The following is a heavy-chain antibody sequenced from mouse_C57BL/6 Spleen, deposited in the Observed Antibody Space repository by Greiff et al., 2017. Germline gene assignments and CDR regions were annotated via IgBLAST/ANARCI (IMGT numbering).Heavy chain of an antibody. CDR1: GFTFSSYA. D-gene: IGHD2-2*01. Sequence: EVHLVESGGGLVKPGGSLKLSCAASGFTFSSYAMPWVRQTPEKRLEWVATISDGGSYTYYPDNVKGRFTISRDNAKNNLYLQMSHLKSEDTAMYYCARDRGGYDRYFEDWGKGTTVTVSS. CDR2: ISDGGSYT. J-gene: IGHJ1*03. CDR3: ARDRGGYDRYFED. V-gene: IGHV5-4*01.